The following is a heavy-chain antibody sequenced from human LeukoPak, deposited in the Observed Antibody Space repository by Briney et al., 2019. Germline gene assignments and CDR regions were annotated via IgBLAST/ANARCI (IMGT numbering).Heavy chain of an antibody. CDR2: INPNSGGT. CDR1: GYTFTGYY. CDR3: VREGYYYDSSGYDAFDI. V-gene: IGHV1-2*02. D-gene: IGHD3-22*01. J-gene: IGHJ3*02. Sequence: GASVKVSCKASGYTFTGYYMHWVRQAPGQGLEWMGWINPNSGGTNYAQKFQGRVTMTRDTSISTAYMELSRLRSDDTAVYYCVREGYYYDSSGYDAFDIWGQGTMVTVSS.